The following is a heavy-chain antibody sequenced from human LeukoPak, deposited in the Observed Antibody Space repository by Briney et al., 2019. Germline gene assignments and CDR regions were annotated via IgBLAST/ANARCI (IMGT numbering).Heavy chain of an antibody. CDR3: AREQKIAAAGTNYYYYYYMDV. V-gene: IGHV1-18*01. CDR2: ISAYNGNT. Sequence: GASVKVSCKASGYTFTSYGISWVRQAPGQGLEWMGWISAYNGNTNYAQKLQGRVTMTTDTSTSTAYMELRSLRSDDTAVYYCAREQKIAAAGTNYYYYYYMDVWGKGTTVTVSS. J-gene: IGHJ6*03. D-gene: IGHD6-13*01. CDR1: GYTFTSYG.